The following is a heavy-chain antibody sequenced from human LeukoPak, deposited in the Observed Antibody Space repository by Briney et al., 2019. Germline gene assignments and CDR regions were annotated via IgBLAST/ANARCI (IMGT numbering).Heavy chain of an antibody. CDR2: IYPGDSAT. V-gene: IGHV5-51*01. D-gene: IGHD3-22*01. CDR1: GYSFTSYW. Sequence: GESLKISCKGSGYSFTSYWIGWVRQMAGKGLEWMGIIYPGDSATRYSPSFHGQVTISADKSISTAYLQWSSLKASDTAMYYCAINYYDSSHPNFWGQGTLVTVSS. CDR3: AINYYDSSHPNF. J-gene: IGHJ4*02.